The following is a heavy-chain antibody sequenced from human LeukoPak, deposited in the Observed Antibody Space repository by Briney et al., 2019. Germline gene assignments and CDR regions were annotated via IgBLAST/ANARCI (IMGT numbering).Heavy chain of an antibody. CDR1: GFTFSSYE. D-gene: IGHD3-3*01. CDR2: ISSSGSTI. J-gene: IGHJ4*02. CDR3: ARDQDDFWSGYSFDY. Sequence: PGGSLRLSCAASGFTFSSYEMNWVRQAPGKGLEWVSYISSSGSTIYYADSVKGRFTISRDNAKNSLYLQMNSLRVEDTAVYYCARDQDDFWSGYSFDYWGQGTLVTVSS. V-gene: IGHV3-48*03.